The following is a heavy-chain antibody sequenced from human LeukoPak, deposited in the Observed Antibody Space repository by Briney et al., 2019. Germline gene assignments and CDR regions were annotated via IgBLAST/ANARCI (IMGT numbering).Heavy chain of an antibody. D-gene: IGHD2-2*02. Sequence: GASVKVSCKASGYTFTSYGISWVRQAPGQGLEWMGWISAYNGNTNYAQKLQGRVTMATDESTSTAYMELSSLRSEDTAVYYCARSIVVVPAAIRPYYYYMDVWGKGTTVTVSS. V-gene: IGHV1-18*01. CDR2: ISAYNGNT. CDR1: GYTFTSYG. J-gene: IGHJ6*03. CDR3: ARSIVVVPAAIRPYYYYMDV.